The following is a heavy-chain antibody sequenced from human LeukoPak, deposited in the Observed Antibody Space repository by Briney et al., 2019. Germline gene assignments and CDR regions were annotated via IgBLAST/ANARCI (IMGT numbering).Heavy chain of an antibody. D-gene: IGHD5-12*01. CDR2: ISPHNGNT. J-gene: IGHJ4*02. V-gene: IGHV1-18*01. CDR3: ARDHLDIVPTIYSF. Sequence: ASVKVSCKASGYTFTTYGLSWVRQAPGQGLEWLGWISPHNGNTNYAQKFQGRVTLTTDTSANTAYLELRSLRSDDTALYYCARDHLDIVPTIYSFWGQGTLVTVSS. CDR1: GYTFTTYG.